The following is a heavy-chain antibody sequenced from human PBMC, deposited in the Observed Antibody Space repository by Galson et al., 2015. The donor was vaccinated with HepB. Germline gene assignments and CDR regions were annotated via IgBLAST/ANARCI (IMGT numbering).Heavy chain of an antibody. CDR1: GFTFSSYG. Sequence: SLRLSCAASGFTFSSYGMHWVRQAPGKGLEWVAVISYDGSNKYYADSVKGRFTISRDNSKNTLYLQMNSLRAEDTAVYYCARDFRAAAGSSTSAFDIWGQGTMVTVSS. J-gene: IGHJ3*02. CDR3: ARDFRAAAGSSTSAFDI. V-gene: IGHV3-30*03. CDR2: ISYDGSNK. D-gene: IGHD6-13*01.